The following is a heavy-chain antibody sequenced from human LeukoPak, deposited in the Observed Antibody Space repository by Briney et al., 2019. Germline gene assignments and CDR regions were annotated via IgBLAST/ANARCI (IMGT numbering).Heavy chain of an antibody. CDR2: ISYDGNTQ. CDR3: AKGRMMATIMISFDY. CDR1: GFTFSSYG. V-gene: IGHV3-30*18. Sequence: GGSLRLSCAASGFTFSSYGMLWVRQAPGKGLEWVAVISYDGNTQYYADSVKGRFTISRDNSNNMLSLQMNSLKAEDTAVYYCAKGRMMATIMISFDYWGRGTLVTVSS. J-gene: IGHJ4*02. D-gene: IGHD5-24*01.